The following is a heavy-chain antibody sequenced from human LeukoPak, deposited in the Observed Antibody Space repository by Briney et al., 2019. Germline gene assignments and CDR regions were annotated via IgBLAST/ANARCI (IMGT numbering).Heavy chain of an antibody. CDR1: GFTFDDYA. J-gene: IGHJ4*02. CDR3: AKDASGYDYDYFDY. V-gene: IGHV3-9*01. CDR2: ISWNSGSI. D-gene: IGHD5-12*01. Sequence: HSGRSLRLSCAASGFTFDDYAMHWVRQAPGKGLEWVSGISWNSGSIAYADSVKGRFTISRDNAKNSLYLQMNSLRAEDTALYYCAKDASGYDYDYFDYWGQGTLVIVSS.